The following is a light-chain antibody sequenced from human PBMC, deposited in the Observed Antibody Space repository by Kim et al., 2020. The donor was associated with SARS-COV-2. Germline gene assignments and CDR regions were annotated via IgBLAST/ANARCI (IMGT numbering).Light chain of an antibody. CDR3: QLLNSYPLT. Sequence: ETVRDRVTNTGHASHVISSYLAWYQQKPGKAPKLKIYPASTLQSGVPSRFSVSGAGTEVTLTISSLQPEDFATDYCQLLNSYPLTFGGGTKVDNK. CDR2: PAS. J-gene: IGKJ4*01. CDR1: HVISSY. V-gene: IGKV1-9*01.